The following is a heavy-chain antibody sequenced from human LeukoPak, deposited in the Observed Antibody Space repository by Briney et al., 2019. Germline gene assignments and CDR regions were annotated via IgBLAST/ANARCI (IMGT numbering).Heavy chain of an antibody. CDR3: ARYDILTGPYYYYGMDV. V-gene: IGHV4-31*03. Sequence: SQTLSLTCTVSGGSISSGGYYWRWLRQHPGTGLEWIGYIYYSGSTYYNPSLKSRVTISVDTSKNQFSLKLSSVTAADTAVYYCARYDILTGPYYYYGMDVWGQGTTVTVSS. J-gene: IGHJ6*02. D-gene: IGHD3-9*01. CDR1: GGSISSGGYY. CDR2: IYYSGST.